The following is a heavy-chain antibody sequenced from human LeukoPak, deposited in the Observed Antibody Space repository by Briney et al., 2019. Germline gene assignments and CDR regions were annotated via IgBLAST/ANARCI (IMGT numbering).Heavy chain of an antibody. V-gene: IGHV3-64*01. CDR2: ISSNGGST. J-gene: IGHJ4*02. D-gene: IGHD3-22*01. CDR3: ARGGAYYYDSSGLDY. Sequence: GGSLRLSCAASGFTFSSYAMHWVRQAPGKGLEYVSAISSNGGSTYYANSVKGRFTISRDNSKNTLYLQMGSLRAEDMAVYYCARGGAYYYDSSGLDYWGQGTLVTVSS. CDR1: GFTFSSYA.